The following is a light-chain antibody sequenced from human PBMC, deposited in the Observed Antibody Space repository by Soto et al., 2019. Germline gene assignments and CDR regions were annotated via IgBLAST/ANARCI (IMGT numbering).Light chain of an antibody. CDR2: DAS. V-gene: IGKV1-5*01. J-gene: IGKJ2*01. CDR3: QEYSTYYRYT. CDR1: QSITRW. Sequence: DIQMTQSPSTLSASVGDSVTITCRASQSITRWLAWYQQRPGKAPKFLIYDASELESGVPSRFSGSGSGTEFTLTISSLQPDDFATYYCQEYSTYYRYTFGQGTKLEIK.